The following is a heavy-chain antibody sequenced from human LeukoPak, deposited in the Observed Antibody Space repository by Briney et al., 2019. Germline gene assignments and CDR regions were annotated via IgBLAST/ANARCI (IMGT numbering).Heavy chain of an antibody. CDR1: GGSSSSGDYY. CDR3: VKNPRIAGRPDAFDI. J-gene: IGHJ3*02. Sequence: PSQTLSLTCTVSGGSSSSGDYYWGWIRQSPGKGLEWIGYISHTGSTYYNSSLKSRVTISVDTSKNHFFLNLNSVTAADTAVYYCVKNPRIAGRPDAFDIWGQGTMVTVSS. CDR2: ISHTGST. V-gene: IGHV4-30-4*08. D-gene: IGHD1-14*01.